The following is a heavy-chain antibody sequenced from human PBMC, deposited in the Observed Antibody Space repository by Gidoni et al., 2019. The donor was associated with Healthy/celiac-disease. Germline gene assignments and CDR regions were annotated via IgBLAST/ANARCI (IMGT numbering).Heavy chain of an antibody. Sequence: QVQLQQWGAGLLKPSETLSLTCSVYCGSFCGYYWSWIRQPPGKGLEWIGEINHSGSTNYNPSLKSRVTISVDTSKNQFSLKLSSVTAADTAVYYCARGNMRDDSSGYVGYYFDYWGQGTLVTVSS. CDR1: CGSFCGYY. CDR2: INHSGST. D-gene: IGHD3-22*01. V-gene: IGHV4-34*01. CDR3: ARGNMRDDSSGYVGYYFDY. J-gene: IGHJ4*02.